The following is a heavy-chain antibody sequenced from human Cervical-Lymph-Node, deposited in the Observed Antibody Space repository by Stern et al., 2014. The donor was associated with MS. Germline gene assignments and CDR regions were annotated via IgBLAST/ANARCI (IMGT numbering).Heavy chain of an antibody. CDR2: IWYDGNKK. Sequence: VQLLESGGGVLQPGRSLRLSCAASGFTFSNYGMHWVRQAPGKGLEWLAVIWYDGNKKYYADSVKGRFTISRDNSKNTLFLQMSSLTAEDTALYYCARGNWNYEGMGYWGQGTLVTVSS. D-gene: IGHD1-7*01. V-gene: IGHV3-33*01. J-gene: IGHJ4*02. CDR1: GFTFSNYG. CDR3: ARGNWNYEGMGY.